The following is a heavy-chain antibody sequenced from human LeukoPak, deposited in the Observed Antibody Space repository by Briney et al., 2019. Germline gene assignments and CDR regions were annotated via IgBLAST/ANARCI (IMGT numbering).Heavy chain of an antibody. CDR1: GYTFTCYY. J-gene: IGHJ5*02. V-gene: IGHV1-2*06. CDR3: ARCPITIFGVVITKNWFDP. D-gene: IGHD3-3*01. Sequence: ASVKVSCKASGYTFTCYYMHWVRQAPGQGLEWMGRINPNSGGTNYAQKFQGRVTMTRDTSISTAYMELSRLRSDDTAVYYCARCPITIFGVVITKNWFDPWGQGTLVTVSS. CDR2: INPNSGGT.